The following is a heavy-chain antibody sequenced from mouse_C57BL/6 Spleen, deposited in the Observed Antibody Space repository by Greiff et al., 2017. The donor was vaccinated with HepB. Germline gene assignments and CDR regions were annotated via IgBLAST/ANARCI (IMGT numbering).Heavy chain of an antibody. V-gene: IGHV14-3*01. CDR2: IDPANGNT. D-gene: IGHD1-1*01. Sequence: VHVKQSVAELVRPGASVKLSCTASGFNIKNTYMHWVKQRPEQGLEWIGRIDPANGNTKYAPKFQGKATLTADTSSNTAYLQLSSLTSEDTAIYYCARHYGSHYYAMDYWGQGTSVTVSS. CDR3: ARHYGSHYYAMDY. J-gene: IGHJ4*01. CDR1: GFNIKNTY.